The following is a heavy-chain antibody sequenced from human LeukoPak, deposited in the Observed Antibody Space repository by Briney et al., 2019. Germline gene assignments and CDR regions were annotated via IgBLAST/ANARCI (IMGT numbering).Heavy chain of an antibody. V-gene: IGHV3-21*01. CDR2: ISRSSSYT. D-gene: IGHD3-10*01. CDR3: ARENGGSYYFDY. CDR1: GFIFSSY. J-gene: IGHJ4*02. Sequence: GGSLRLSCAASGFIFSSYMNWVRQAPGKGLEWVSSISRSSSYTYYAGSVKGRFTIFRDKAKNSLYLQMNSLRAEDTAVYYCARENGGSYYFDYWGQGTLVTVSS.